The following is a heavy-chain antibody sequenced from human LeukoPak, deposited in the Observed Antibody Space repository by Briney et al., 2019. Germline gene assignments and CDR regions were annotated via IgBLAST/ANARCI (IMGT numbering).Heavy chain of an antibody. CDR2: ISYDGSNK. J-gene: IGHJ4*02. CDR3: AREIFLEWLTCFDY. Sequence: PGRSLRLSCAASGFTFSSYAMHWVRQAPGEGLEWVAVISYDGSNKYYADSVKGRFTISRDNSKNTLYLQMNSLRAEDTAVYYCAREIFLEWLTCFDYWGQGTLVTVSS. D-gene: IGHD3-3*01. CDR1: GFTFSSYA. V-gene: IGHV3-30-3*01.